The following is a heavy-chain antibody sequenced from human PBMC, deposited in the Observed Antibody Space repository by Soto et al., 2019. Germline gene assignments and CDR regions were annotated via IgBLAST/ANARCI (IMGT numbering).Heavy chain of an antibody. CDR3: PKVVLEPEASRNRFDP. CDR2: IYHSRNT. J-gene: IGHJ5*01. V-gene: IGHV4-30-2*01. Sequence: PSETLSLTCVVSGGSVSSGDYSWSWIRQPPGKGLEWIGYIYHSRNTYYNPSLKSRVTISIDRSKNQFSLQMPSVTAADTAVYYCPKVVLEPEASRNRFDPWGQGTLVTVSS. D-gene: IGHD2-2*01. CDR1: GGSVSSGDYS.